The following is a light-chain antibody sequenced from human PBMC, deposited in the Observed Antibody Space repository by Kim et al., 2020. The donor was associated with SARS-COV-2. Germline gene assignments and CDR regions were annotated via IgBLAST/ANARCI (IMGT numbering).Light chain of an antibody. CDR1: SSNIGINT. CDR2: DNN. CDR3: AAWDDRLDGPV. V-gene: IGLV1-44*01. J-gene: IGLJ3*02. Sequence: QSVLTQPPSASGTPGQRVTISCSGSSSNIGINTVTWYQQLPGTAPKLLIYDNNQRPSGVPDRFSGSKSGTSASLAISGLQSDDEADYYCAAWDDRLDGPVFGGGTQLTVL.